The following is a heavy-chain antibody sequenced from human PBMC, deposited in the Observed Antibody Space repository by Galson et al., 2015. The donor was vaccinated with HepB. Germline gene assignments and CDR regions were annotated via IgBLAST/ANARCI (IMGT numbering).Heavy chain of an antibody. CDR2: IDPSDSFS. V-gene: IGHV5-10-1*01. J-gene: IGHJ6*02. CDR1: GYNFTSYW. CDR3: ARPPSESSGWAYYGMDI. D-gene: IGHD6-19*01. Sequence: QSGAEVKKPGESLRISCKGSGYNFTSYWISWVRQMPGKGLEWMGRIDPSDSFSHYSPSFQGHVTISADKSINTAFLQWSSLKASDPAIYYCARPPSESSGWAYYGMDIWGQGTTVTVSS.